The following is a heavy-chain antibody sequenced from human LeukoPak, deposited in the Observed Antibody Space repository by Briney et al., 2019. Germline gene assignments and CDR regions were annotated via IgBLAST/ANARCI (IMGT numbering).Heavy chain of an antibody. D-gene: IGHD2-2*01. J-gene: IGHJ5*02. V-gene: IGHV3-30-3*01. CDR3: ARDQGRADCSSTSCPLWFDP. Sequence: GGSLRLSCTASGFTFSSYAMHWVRQAPGKGLEWVTIISYDGSNKYYADSVKGRFTISRDNSKNTLYLQINSLRTEDTAVYYCARDQGRADCSSTSCPLWFDPWGQGTLVTVSS. CDR1: GFTFSSYA. CDR2: ISYDGSNK.